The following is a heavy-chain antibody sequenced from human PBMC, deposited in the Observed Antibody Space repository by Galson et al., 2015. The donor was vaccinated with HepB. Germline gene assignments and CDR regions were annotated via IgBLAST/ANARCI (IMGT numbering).Heavy chain of an antibody. CDR1: GDSVSSNSAA. D-gene: IGHD6-13*01. CDR2: TYYRSKWYN. V-gene: IGHV6-1*01. CDR3: AREQTIAAAGPKEYYFDY. J-gene: IGHJ4*02. Sequence: CAISGDSVSSNSAAWNWIRQSPSRGLEWLGRTYYRSKWYNDYAVSVKSRITINPDTSKNQFSLQLNSVTPEDTAVYYCAREQTIAAAGPKEYYFDYWGQGTLVTVSS.